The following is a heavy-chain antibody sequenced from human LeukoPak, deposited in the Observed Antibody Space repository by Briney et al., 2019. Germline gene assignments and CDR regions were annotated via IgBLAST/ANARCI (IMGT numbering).Heavy chain of an antibody. CDR2: IYYSGST. D-gene: IGHD6-13*01. CDR1: GGSISSYY. J-gene: IGHJ3*02. Sequence: PSETLSLTCTVSGGSISSYYWSWIRQPPGKGLEWIGYIYYSGSTNYNPSLKSRVTISVDTSKNQFSLKLSSVTAADTAVYYCARTQRRIADDAFDIWGQGKMVTVSS. CDR3: ARTQRRIADDAFDI. V-gene: IGHV4-59*01.